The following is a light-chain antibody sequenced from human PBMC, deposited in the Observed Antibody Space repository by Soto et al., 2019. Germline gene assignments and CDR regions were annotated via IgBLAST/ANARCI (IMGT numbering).Light chain of an antibody. CDR2: AAS. V-gene: IGKV1-6*01. CDR1: QGIRND. Sequence: AIQMTQSPSSLSTSVGDRVTITCRASQGIRNDLGWYQQKPGKAPKLLIYAASSLQSGVPSRFSGSGSGTDFTLTTSSLQSEDFATYYCLQDYNYPLTFGVGTKVEIK. J-gene: IGKJ4*01. CDR3: LQDYNYPLT.